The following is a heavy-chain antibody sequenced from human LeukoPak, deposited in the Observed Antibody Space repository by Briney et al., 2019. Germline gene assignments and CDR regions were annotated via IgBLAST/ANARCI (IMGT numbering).Heavy chain of an antibody. CDR2: VSYDGSNK. D-gene: IGHD4-23*01. J-gene: IGHJ6*02. CDR3: AKDRYGGNVDYYYGMDV. Sequence: PGRSLRLSCAASGFTFSSYGMHWARQAPGKGLEWVAGVSYDGSNKYYADSVKGRFTISRDNSKNTRYLQMNSLRAEETAVYYCAKDRYGGNVDYYYGMDVWGQGTTLTVSS. V-gene: IGHV3-30*18. CDR1: GFTFSSYG.